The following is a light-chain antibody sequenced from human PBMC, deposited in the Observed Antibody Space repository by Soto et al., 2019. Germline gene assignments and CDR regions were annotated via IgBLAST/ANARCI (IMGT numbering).Light chain of an antibody. V-gene: IGKV3-20*01. J-gene: IGKJ4*01. CDR2: GAS. Sequence: EIVLTQSPGTLSLSPGERATLSCRASQSVINGYLAWYQQRPGQPPRLVIYGASRRATGIPDRFRGSGSGTDFALSISRLEPEDFAAYYCQQYGSSPFTFGGGTKVEIK. CDR3: QQYGSSPFT. CDR1: QSVINGY.